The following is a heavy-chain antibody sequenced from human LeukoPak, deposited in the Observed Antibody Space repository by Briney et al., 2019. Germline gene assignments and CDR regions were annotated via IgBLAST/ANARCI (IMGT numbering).Heavy chain of an antibody. CDR3: ARAEIGESPGWDY. D-gene: IGHD3-10*01. J-gene: IGHJ4*02. V-gene: IGHV1-8*01. Sequence: ASVKVSCKVSGYTLTELSMHWVRQATGQGLEWMGWMNPNSGNTGHAQKFQGRVTMTRNTSISTAYMELSSLRSEDTAVYYCARAEIGESPGWDYWGQGTLVTVSS. CDR1: GYTLTELS. CDR2: MNPNSGNT.